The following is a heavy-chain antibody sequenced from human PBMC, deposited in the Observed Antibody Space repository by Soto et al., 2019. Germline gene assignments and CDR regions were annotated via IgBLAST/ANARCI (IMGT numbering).Heavy chain of an antibody. CDR3: AKSRDGYSFYFYYGMDV. J-gene: IGHJ6*02. CDR2: ILHDGSNE. Sequence: GGSLRLSCAAPGFTFSHYGMHWVRQAPGKGLEWVAHILHDGSNEYYADSVNGRFTISRDNSKNTLYLQMNSLTGDDTAVYYCAKSRDGYSFYFYYGMDVWGQGTKVTVSS. D-gene: IGHD4-4*01. V-gene: IGHV3-30*18. CDR1: GFTFSHYG.